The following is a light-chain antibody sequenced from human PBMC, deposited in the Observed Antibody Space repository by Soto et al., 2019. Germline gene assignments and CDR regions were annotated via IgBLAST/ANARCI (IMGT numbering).Light chain of an antibody. V-gene: IGLV2-8*01. Sequence: QSALTQPPSASGSPGQSVAISCTGTSSDIGAYKFVSWYQQHPGKSPKLIIYEVSIRPSGVPDRFSGSKSGNTASLTVSGLLAEDEADYYCSFYADSNNVVFGGGTKLTVL. CDR2: EVS. J-gene: IGLJ2*01. CDR1: SSDIGAYKF. CDR3: SFYADSNNVV.